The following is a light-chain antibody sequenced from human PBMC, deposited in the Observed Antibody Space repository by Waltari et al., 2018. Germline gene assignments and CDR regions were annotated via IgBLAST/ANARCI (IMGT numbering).Light chain of an antibody. Sequence: IVFRQSPDTMSLPPCERATISCRASHSVSRTLACYQQKPGQAPSLLIYGASIRATGIPDRCSGSGSGTDFSLTISRLEPEDFAVYYCQHYVRLPVTFGQGTKVEIK. CDR1: HSVSRT. CDR3: QHYVRLPVT. V-gene: IGKV3-20*01. CDR2: GAS. J-gene: IGKJ1*01.